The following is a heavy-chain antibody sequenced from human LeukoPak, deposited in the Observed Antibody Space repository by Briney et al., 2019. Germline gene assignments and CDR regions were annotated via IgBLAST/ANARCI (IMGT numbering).Heavy chain of an antibody. CDR1: GFTFSSYA. CDR2: ISSNGGST. Sequence: GSLRLSCAASGFTFSSYAMHWVRQAPGKGLEYVSAISSNGGSTYYANSVKGRFTISRDNSKNTLYLQMGSLRAEDMAVYYCARAGMGRYDSSGFNYWGQGTLVTVSS. CDR3: ARAGMGRYDSSGFNY. D-gene: IGHD3-22*01. J-gene: IGHJ4*02. V-gene: IGHV3-64*01.